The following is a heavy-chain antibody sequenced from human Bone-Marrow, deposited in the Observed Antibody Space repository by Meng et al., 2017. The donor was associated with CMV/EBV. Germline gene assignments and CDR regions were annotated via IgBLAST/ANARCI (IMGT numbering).Heavy chain of an antibody. V-gene: IGHV4-61*01. J-gene: IGHJ2*01. Sequence: SETLSLTCTVSGGSVSSGSYYWSWIRQPPGKGLEWIGYISYTGSPNYNPSLKSRVTIPIDTSKNQFSLKLISVTAADTAVYYCARDGVPAATYWYFDLWGRGTLVTVSS. CDR3: ARDGVPAATYWYFDL. CDR1: GGSVSSGSYY. CDR2: ISYTGSP. D-gene: IGHD2-2*01.